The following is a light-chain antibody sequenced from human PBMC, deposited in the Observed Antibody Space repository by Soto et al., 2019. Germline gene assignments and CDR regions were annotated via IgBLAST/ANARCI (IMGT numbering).Light chain of an antibody. V-gene: IGLV2-14*03. Sequence: SVLTQPASVYGSPGQSITISCTGTSSDVGGYNYVSWYQQHPGKAPKFMIYDVSSRPSGVSNRFSGSKSGNTASLTISGLQAEDEADYYCCSYTTSNTRQIVFGTGTKVTVL. CDR3: CSYTTSNTRQIV. J-gene: IGLJ1*01. CDR2: DVS. CDR1: SSDVGGYNY.